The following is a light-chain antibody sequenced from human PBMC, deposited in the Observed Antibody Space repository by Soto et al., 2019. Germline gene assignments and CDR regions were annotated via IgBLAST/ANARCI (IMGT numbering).Light chain of an antibody. CDR3: SSYTRSRTRV. Sequence: QSALTQPASVSGSPGQSITISCTGTSSDVGGYNYVSWYQQHPGKAPKVMIYDVSNRTSGVSNRCTGSKSGNTASLTIAGLKAEDEDDYYCSSYTRSRTRVFRTGTKVTVL. V-gene: IGLV2-14*01. CDR2: DVS. J-gene: IGLJ1*01. CDR1: SSDVGGYNY.